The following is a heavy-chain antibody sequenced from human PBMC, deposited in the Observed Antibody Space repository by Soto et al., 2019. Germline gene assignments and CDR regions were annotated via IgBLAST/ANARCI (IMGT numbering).Heavy chain of an antibody. CDR2: IYSGGST. D-gene: IGHD3-22*01. Sequence: PGGSLRLSCAASGFTVSSNYMSWVRQAPGKGLEWVSVIYSGGSTYYADSVKGRFTISRDNSKNTLYLQMNSLRAEDTAVYYCAADSSNGPPGYYYYMDVWGKGTTVTVSS. J-gene: IGHJ6*03. V-gene: IGHV3-66*01. CDR3: AADSSNGPPGYYYYMDV. CDR1: GFTVSSNY.